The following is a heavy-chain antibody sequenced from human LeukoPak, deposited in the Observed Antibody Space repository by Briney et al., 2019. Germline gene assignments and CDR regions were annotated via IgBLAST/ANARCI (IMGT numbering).Heavy chain of an antibody. CDR3: ARIKYYYDSSGYYLPERYYFDY. J-gene: IGHJ4*02. D-gene: IGHD3-22*01. CDR2: IYSGGST. Sequence: GGSLRLSCAASGFTVSSNYMGWVRQAPGKGLEWVSVIYSGGSTYYADSVKGRFTISRDNSKNTLYLQMNSLRAEDTAVYYCARIKYYYDSSGYYLPERYYFDYWGQGTLVTVSS. V-gene: IGHV3-66*01. CDR1: GFTVSSNY.